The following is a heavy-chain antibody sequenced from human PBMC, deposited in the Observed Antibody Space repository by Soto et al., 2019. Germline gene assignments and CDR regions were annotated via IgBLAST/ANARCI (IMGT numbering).Heavy chain of an antibody. Sequence: ASVKVSCKASGYTFTSYGISWVRQAPGQGLEWMGWISAYNGNTNYAQKLQGRVTMTTDTSTSTAYMELRSLRSDDTAVYYCARPNLYDFWSGYYPQGGYFDYWGQGTLVTVSS. CDR2: ISAYNGNT. D-gene: IGHD3-3*01. CDR3: ARPNLYDFWSGYYPQGGYFDY. J-gene: IGHJ4*02. V-gene: IGHV1-18*04. CDR1: GYTFTSYG.